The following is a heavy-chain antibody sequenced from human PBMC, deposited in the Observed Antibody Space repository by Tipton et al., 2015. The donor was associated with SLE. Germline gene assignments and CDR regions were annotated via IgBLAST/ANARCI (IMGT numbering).Heavy chain of an antibody. Sequence: QLVQSGAEVKKPGSSVKVSCKASGGTFSSYAISWVRQAPGQGLEWMGGIIPIFGTANYAQKFQGRVTITADKSTSTAYMELSSLRSEDTAVYYCASTMGGATVTLLDYWGQGTLVTVSS. CDR2: IIPIFGTA. V-gene: IGHV1-69*06. CDR3: ASTMGGATVTLLDY. D-gene: IGHD4-17*01. J-gene: IGHJ4*02. CDR1: GGTFSSYA.